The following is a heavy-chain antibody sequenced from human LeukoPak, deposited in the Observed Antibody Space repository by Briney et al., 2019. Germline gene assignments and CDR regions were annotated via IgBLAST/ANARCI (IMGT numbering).Heavy chain of an antibody. J-gene: IGHJ4*02. Sequence: SETLSLTCTVSGDSISGYYWSWIRQPPGKGLEWIGYVYHTGHTHYSPSLKSRVTISVDTSKNQFSLKLSSVTAADTAVYYCARGHLRYSYWGQGTLVTVSS. CDR3: ARGHLRYSY. D-gene: IGHD3-9*01. CDR1: GDSISGYY. CDR2: VYHTGHT. V-gene: IGHV4-59*12.